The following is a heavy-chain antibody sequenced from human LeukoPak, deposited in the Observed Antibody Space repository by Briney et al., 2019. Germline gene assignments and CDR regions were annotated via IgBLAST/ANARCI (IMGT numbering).Heavy chain of an antibody. J-gene: IGHJ4*02. Sequence: SETLSLTCTVSGGSISSSSYYWGWIRQPPGKGLEWIESIYYSGSTYYNPSLKSRVTISVDTSKNQFSLKLSSVTAADTAVYYCARYLGSSWYYYFDYWGQGTLVTVSS. D-gene: IGHD6-13*01. CDR3: ARYLGSSWYYYFDY. V-gene: IGHV4-39*01. CDR2: IYYSGST. CDR1: GGSISSSSYY.